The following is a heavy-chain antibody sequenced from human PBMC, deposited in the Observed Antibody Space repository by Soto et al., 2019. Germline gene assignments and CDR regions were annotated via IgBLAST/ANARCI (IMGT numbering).Heavy chain of an antibody. V-gene: IGHV1-69*01. CDR1: GGTFSSYA. Sequence: QVQLVQSGAEVKKPGFSVKVSCKASGGTFSSYAISWVRQAPGQGLEWMGGIIPIFGTANYAQKFQGRVTITADESTSTAYMELSSLRSEDTAVYCCAGWGVPSSGWRVFDYWGQGTLVTVSS. CDR2: IIPIFGTA. CDR3: AGWGVPSSGWRVFDY. J-gene: IGHJ4*02. D-gene: IGHD6-19*01.